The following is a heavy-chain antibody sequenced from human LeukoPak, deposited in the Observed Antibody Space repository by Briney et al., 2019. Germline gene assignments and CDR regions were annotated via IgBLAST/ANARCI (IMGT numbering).Heavy chain of an antibody. CDR3: ARDSGDRTVDY. J-gene: IGHJ4*02. V-gene: IGHV3-7*01. CDR1: GFTFSSYW. CDR2: IKRDGSET. Sequence: GGSLRLSCAASGFTFSSYWMSWVRQTPGKGLEWVANIKRDGSETYYVDAVEGRFTTSRDNAKNSLYLQMNSLRAENTAVYYCARDSGDRTVDYWGQGTLVTVSS. D-gene: IGHD3-10*01.